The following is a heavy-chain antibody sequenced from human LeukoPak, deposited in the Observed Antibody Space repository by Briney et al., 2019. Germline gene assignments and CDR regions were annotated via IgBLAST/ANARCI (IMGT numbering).Heavy chain of an antibody. D-gene: IGHD3-10*01. CDR3: ARDQELLWFGDLSPADY. J-gene: IGHJ4*02. CDR2: IIPIFGTA. Sequence: ASVKVSCKASGGTFSSYAISWVRQAPGQGLEWMGGIIPIFGTANYAQKFQGRVTITTDESTSTAYMELSSLRSEDTAVYYCARDQELLWFGDLSPADYWGQGTLVTVSS. CDR1: GGTFSSYA. V-gene: IGHV1-69*05.